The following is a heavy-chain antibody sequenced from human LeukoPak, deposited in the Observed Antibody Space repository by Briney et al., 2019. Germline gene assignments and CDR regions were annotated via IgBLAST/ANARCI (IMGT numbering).Heavy chain of an antibody. V-gene: IGHV3-33*01. Sequence: GGSLRLSCAASGFSFRSYGMHWVRQAPGKGLEWVAVIWYDGSNKYYADSVKGRFTISRDNSKNTLYLQMNSLRAEDTAVYYCARDGGYCSSTSCDTSRRGYTKTFASFDYWGQGTLVTVSS. CDR2: IWYDGSNK. CDR3: ARDGGYCSSTSCDTSRRGYTKTFASFDY. CDR1: GFSFRSYG. D-gene: IGHD2-2*01. J-gene: IGHJ4*02.